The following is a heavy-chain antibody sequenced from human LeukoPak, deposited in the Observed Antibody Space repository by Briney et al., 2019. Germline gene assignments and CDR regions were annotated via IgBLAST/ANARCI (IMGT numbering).Heavy chain of an antibody. J-gene: IGHJ4*02. Sequence: GESPKISCKGSGYSFTNYWIGWVRQMPGKGLEWMGIIYPGDSDTRYSPSFQGQVTISADKSISTAYLQWSSLKASDTAMYYCAVFKHYYDSSGYASLDYWGQGTLVTVSS. D-gene: IGHD3-22*01. CDR1: GYSFTNYW. CDR3: AVFKHYYDSSGYASLDY. CDR2: IYPGDSDT. V-gene: IGHV5-51*01.